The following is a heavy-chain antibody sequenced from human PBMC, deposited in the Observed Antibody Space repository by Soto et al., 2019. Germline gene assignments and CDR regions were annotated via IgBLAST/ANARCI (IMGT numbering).Heavy chain of an antibody. CDR2: IKQDGSEK. D-gene: IGHD6-19*01. V-gene: IGHV3-7*05. J-gene: IGHJ3*02. CDR3: ARIAVAGLEAFDI. CDR1: GFTFSSYW. Sequence: EVQLVESGGGLVQPGGSLRLSCAASGFTFSSYWMSWVRQAPGKGLEWVANIKQDGSEKYYVDSVKGRFTISRDNAKNSLYLQMNSLRAEDTAVYYCARIAVAGLEAFDIWGQGTMVTVSS.